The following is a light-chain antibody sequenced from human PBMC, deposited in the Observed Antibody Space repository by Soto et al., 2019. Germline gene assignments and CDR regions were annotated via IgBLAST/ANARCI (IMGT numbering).Light chain of an antibody. J-gene: IGLJ1*01. CDR3: SSYTSSSTPYA. CDR2: DVR. CDR1: SSDVGGYNY. V-gene: IGLV2-14*04. Sequence: TGNSSDVGGYNYVSWYQQHPGKAPKLMIYDVRNRPSGVSNRFSGTKSGNTASLTISGLQAEDEADYYCSSYTSSSTPYAFGTGTKVTVL.